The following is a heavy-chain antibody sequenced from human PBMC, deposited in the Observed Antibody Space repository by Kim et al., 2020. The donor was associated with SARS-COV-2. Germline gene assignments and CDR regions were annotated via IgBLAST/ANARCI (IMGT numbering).Heavy chain of an antibody. D-gene: IGHD2-21*02. CDR1: GFTFSSYA. V-gene: IGHV3-23*01. CDR2: INGGGGST. Sequence: GGSLRLSCAASGFTFSSYAMSWVRQAPGKGLEWVSGINGGGGSTYYADSVKGRFTISRDNSQNTLYLQMNSLRAEDTALYYCAKNTQYGGNSGGSDWGQGTLVTVSS. J-gene: IGHJ4*02. CDR3: AKNTQYGGNSGGSD.